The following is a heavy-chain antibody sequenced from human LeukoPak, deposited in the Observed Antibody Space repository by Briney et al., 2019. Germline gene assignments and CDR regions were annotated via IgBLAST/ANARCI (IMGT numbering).Heavy chain of an antibody. J-gene: IGHJ4*02. V-gene: IGHV1-2*02. CDR3: ARAGVRVGS. CDR2: INPNSGGT. Sequence: GASVKVSCKASGYTFTAYYMHWLRQAPGQGLEWMGWINPNSGGTNYAQKFQGRVTMTRNTSISTAYMELSSLRSEDTAVYYCARAGVRVGSWGQGTLVTVSS. D-gene: IGHD3-10*01. CDR1: GYTFTAYY.